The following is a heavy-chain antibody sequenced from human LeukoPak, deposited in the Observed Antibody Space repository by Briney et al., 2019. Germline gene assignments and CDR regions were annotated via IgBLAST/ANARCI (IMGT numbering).Heavy chain of an antibody. D-gene: IGHD2-15*01. CDR3: ARGLIVVVVAATSQWFDP. CDR1: GGSINTDNYY. V-gene: IGHV4-39*07. CDR2: IYYSGSK. J-gene: IGHJ5*02. Sequence: SETLSLTCSVSGGSINTDNYYWGWVRQPPGKALEWIGSIYYSGSKWYNPSLKSRVTISLDTSKNQFSLKLSSVTAADTAVYYCARGLIVVVVAATSQWFDPWGQGTLVTVSS.